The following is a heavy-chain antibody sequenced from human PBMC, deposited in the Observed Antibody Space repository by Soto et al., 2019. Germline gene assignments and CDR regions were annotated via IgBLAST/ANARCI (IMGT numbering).Heavy chain of an antibody. CDR3: AKDGRVVPAANID. D-gene: IGHD2-2*01. CDR2: ISYDGSNK. J-gene: IGHJ4*02. Sequence: QVQLVESGGGVVQPGRSLRLSCAASGFTFSSYGMHWVRQAPGKGLEWVAVISYDGSNKYYADSVKGRFTISRDNSKNTLYLQMNSLRAEDTAVYYCAKDGRVVPAANIDWGQGTLVTVSS. V-gene: IGHV3-30*18. CDR1: GFTFSSYG.